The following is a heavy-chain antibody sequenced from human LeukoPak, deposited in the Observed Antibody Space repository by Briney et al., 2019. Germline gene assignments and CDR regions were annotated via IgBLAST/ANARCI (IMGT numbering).Heavy chain of an antibody. CDR1: GDSLSSYH. D-gene: IGHD6-19*01. J-gene: IGHJ4*02. CDR3: ARGAGWYGY. V-gene: IGHV4-59*01. Sequence: SETLSLTCTVSGDSLSSYHWSWLRQPPGEGLEWIGYIYYSGSTNYNPSLKGRVIISVDTSNNQFSLKLSSVTAADTAVYYCARGAGWYGYWPQGALVTVFS. CDR2: IYYSGST.